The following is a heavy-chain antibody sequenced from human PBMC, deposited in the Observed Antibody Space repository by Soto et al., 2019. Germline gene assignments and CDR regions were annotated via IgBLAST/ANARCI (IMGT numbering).Heavy chain of an antibody. CDR1: GFTFSSYG. J-gene: IGHJ4*02. D-gene: IGHD3-9*01. CDR3: ASSLTVGLGGFDY. CDR2: ISYDGSNK. Sequence: QVQLVESGGGVVQPGRSLRLSCAASGFTFSSYGMHWVRQAPGKGLEWVAVISYDGSNKYYADSVKGRFTISRDNSKNTLYLQMNSLRAEDTAVYYCASSLTVGLGGFDYWGQGTLVTVSS. V-gene: IGHV3-30*03.